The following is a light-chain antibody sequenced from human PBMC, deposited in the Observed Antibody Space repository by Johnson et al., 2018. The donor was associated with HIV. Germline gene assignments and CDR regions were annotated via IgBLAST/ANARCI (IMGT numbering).Light chain of an antibody. CDR3: GTWDSSLSAGV. V-gene: IGLV1-51*01. CDR1: SSNIGSNF. J-gene: IGLJ1*01. Sequence: TQPPSVSAAPGQKVTISCSGSSSNIGSNFVSWYQQLPGKAPKLLIYDNNKRPSGIPDRFSGSKSGTSATLGITGLQTGDEADYYCGTWDSSLSAGVFGTGTKVTVL. CDR2: DNN.